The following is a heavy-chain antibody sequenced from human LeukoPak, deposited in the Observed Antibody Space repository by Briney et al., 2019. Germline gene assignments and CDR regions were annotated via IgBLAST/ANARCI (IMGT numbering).Heavy chain of an antibody. CDR3: TKGSGGSCHSATDY. CDR1: GFSFSSYA. Sequence: GGSLRLSCAASGFSFSSYAMNWVRQAPGKGLEWVSVICGSSSSTYYVDSVKGRFTISRDNSKNKLYLQMNSLRAEDTAIYYCTKGSGGSCHSATDYWGQGTLVTVSS. CDR2: ICGSSSST. D-gene: IGHD2-15*01. V-gene: IGHV3-23*01. J-gene: IGHJ4*02.